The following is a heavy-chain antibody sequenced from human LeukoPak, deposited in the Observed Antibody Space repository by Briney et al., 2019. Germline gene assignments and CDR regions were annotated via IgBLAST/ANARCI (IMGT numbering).Heavy chain of an antibody. J-gene: IGHJ4*02. D-gene: IGHD1-26*01. V-gene: IGHV3-74*01. CDR3: VRLVSGSYRYDY. CDR2: INSDGSST. CDR1: EFTFSSYW. Sequence: GGSLRLSCAASEFTFSSYWMHWVRQAPGKGLVWVSCINSDGSSTRYADSVKGRFTISRDNAKNTLYLQMNSLRAEDTAAYYCVRLVSGSYRYDYWGQGTLVTVSS.